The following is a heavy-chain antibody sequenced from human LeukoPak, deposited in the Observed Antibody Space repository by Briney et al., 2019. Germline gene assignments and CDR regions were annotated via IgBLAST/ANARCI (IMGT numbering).Heavy chain of an antibody. J-gene: IGHJ6*03. CDR1: GGSIKSYS. Sequence: PSETLSLTRSVSGGSIKSYSWSWIRQPPGKGLEWIGYIYTSGSSNYSPSLKSRVTISVDTSMNQVSLILSSVTAADTAVYYCARQIKRDYYYSLDVWGKGTTVTVSS. CDR2: IYTSGSS. V-gene: IGHV4-4*09. CDR3: ARQIKRDYYYSLDV.